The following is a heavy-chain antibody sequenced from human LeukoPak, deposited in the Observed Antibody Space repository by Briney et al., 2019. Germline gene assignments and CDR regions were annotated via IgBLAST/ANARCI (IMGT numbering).Heavy chain of an antibody. V-gene: IGHV3-21*01. CDR1: GFTFSSYS. J-gene: IGHJ4*02. Sequence: GGSLRLSCAASGFTFSSYSMNWVRQAPGKGLEWVSSISSSSGYIYYADSVKGRFTISRDNAKNSLYLQMNSLRAEDTAVYYCAVFDITVVDITRWGQVTLVTVSS. CDR3: AVFDITVVDITR. CDR2: ISSSSGYI. D-gene: IGHD3-22*01.